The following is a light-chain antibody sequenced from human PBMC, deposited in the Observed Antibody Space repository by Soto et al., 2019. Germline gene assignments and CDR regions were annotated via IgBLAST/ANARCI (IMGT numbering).Light chain of an antibody. V-gene: IGKV1-5*03. CDR2: KAS. CDR3: QHYNSYSEA. J-gene: IGKJ1*01. Sequence: DIQMTQSPSSLSASLLDGVAITCRASQSIITYLNWYQQKPGKAPKLLIYKASTLKSGVPSRFSGSGSGTEFTLTISSLQPDDFATYYCQHYNSYSEAFGQGTKVDIK. CDR1: QSIITY.